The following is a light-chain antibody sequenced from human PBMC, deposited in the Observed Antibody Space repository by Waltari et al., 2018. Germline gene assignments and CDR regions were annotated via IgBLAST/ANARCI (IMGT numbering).Light chain of an antibody. CDR3: QQYYTAPYS. J-gene: IGKJ2*03. V-gene: IGKV4-1*01. CDR1: QSVFYNSNNKNY. Sequence: DIVMTQSPDSLAVSLGERATINCNSSQSVFYNSNNKNYLAWDQQKAGQPPRLLIYWASSRESGVPDRFSGSVSGTDFTLTISSLQAEDVAVYYCQQYYTAPYSFGQGTKLEIK. CDR2: WAS.